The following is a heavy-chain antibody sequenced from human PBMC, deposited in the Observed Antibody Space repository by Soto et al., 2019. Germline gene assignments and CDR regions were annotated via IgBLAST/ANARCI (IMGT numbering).Heavy chain of an antibody. Sequence: SETLSLTCTVSGGSISSSSYYWGWIRQPPGKGLEWIGSIYYSGSTYYNPSLKSRVTISVDTSKNQFSLKLSSVTAADTAVYYCARRTYYYDSSGYSDPPHLYYLADWGQGTLVTVAS. J-gene: IGHJ4*02. CDR1: GGSISSSSYY. V-gene: IGHV4-39*01. CDR2: IYYSGST. CDR3: ARRTYYYDSSGYSDPPHLYYLAD. D-gene: IGHD3-22*01.